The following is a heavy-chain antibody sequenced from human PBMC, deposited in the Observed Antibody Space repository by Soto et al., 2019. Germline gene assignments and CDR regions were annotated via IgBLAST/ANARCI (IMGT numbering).Heavy chain of an antibody. CDR3: ARGEVWTRLGGLSSFDP. V-gene: IGHV1-3*01. D-gene: IGHD2-8*02. CDR1: GYTFARFA. CDR2: INADNGQT. J-gene: IGHJ5*02. Sequence: SVPFSCKTSGYTFARFAIHWVRQAPGQSLEWMGWINADNGQTKYSQNFQGRITMTRAKSANTVYLEVHSLRSQDTALDDCARGEVWTRLGGLSSFDPWGQGTPVTVSS.